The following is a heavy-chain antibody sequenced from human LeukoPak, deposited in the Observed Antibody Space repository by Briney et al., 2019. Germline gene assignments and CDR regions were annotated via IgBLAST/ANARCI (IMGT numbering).Heavy chain of an antibody. J-gene: IGHJ6*02. Sequence: SQTLSLTCAISGDSVSSNSAAWNWIRQSPSRGLEWLGRTYYRSKWYNDYAVSVKSRITINPDTSKNQFSLQLNSVTPEDTAVYYCARDPYYYGSGSYRDHYYYYGMDVWGQGTTVTVSS. V-gene: IGHV6-1*01. CDR3: ARDPYYYGSGSYRDHYYYYGMDV. D-gene: IGHD3-10*01. CDR2: TYYRSKWYN. CDR1: GDSVSSNSAA.